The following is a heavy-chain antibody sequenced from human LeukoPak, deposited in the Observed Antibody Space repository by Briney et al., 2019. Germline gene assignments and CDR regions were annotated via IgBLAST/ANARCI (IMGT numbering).Heavy chain of an antibody. CDR3: ARAGRGLLDY. V-gene: IGHV3-48*03. J-gene: IGHJ4*02. Sequence: GGSLRLSCAASGFTFSSYGMNWVRQAPGKGLEWVSYISSSGSTIYCADSVKGRFTISRDNAKNSLYLQMNSLRAEDTAVYYCARAGRGLLDYWGQGTLVTVSS. CDR2: ISSSGSTI. CDR1: GFTFSSYG.